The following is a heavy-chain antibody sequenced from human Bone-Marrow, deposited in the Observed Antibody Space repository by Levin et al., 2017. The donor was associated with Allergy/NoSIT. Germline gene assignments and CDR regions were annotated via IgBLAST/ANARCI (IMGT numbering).Heavy chain of an antibody. V-gene: IGHV3-23*01. CDR3: AKDSTMTIVTTSYMDV. CDR2: IVSHGADR. J-gene: IGHJ6*03. Sequence: GGSLRLSCAASGFTVSNNVMNWVRQAPGKRLEWVSSIVSHGADRYYANSVKGRFTISRDNSENTVFLQMDSLRDEDSAIYYCAKDSTMTIVTTSYMDVWGEGTTVTV. D-gene: IGHD4/OR15-4a*01. CDR1: GFTVSNNV.